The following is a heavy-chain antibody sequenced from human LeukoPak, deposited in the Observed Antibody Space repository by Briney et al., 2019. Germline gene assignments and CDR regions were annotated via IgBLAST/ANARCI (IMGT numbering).Heavy chain of an antibody. CDR1: GFTFSSYV. J-gene: IGHJ1*01. D-gene: IGHD3-16*01. Sequence: GGSLRLSCAASGFTFSSYVMHWVRQAPDKGLEWVAVISYDGSNKYYADSVKGRFTISRDNSKNTLYLQMNSLRAEDTAVYYCARDSLPRVFLPGGFFQHWGQGTLVTVSS. CDR3: ARDSLPRVFLPGGFFQH. V-gene: IGHV3-30-3*01. CDR2: ISYDGSNK.